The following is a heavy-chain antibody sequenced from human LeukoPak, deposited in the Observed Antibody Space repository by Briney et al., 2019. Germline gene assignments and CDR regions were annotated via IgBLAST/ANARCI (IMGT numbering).Heavy chain of an antibody. Sequence: SVKVSCKASGGTFSSYAISWVRQGPGQGLEWMGGIIPIFGTANYAQKFQGRVTITADESTSTAYMELSSLRSEDTAVYYCARHQTATVTRRDYFDYWGQXTLVTV. CDR3: ARHQTATVTRRDYFDY. J-gene: IGHJ4*02. CDR1: GGTFSSYA. D-gene: IGHD4-17*01. CDR2: IIPIFGTA. V-gene: IGHV1-69*13.